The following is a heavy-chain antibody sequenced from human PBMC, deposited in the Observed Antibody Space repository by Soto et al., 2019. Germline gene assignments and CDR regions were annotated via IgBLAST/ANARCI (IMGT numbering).Heavy chain of an antibody. CDR3: ARERSIGYCSGGSCYFYGMDV. CDR2: INPNSGGT. J-gene: IGHJ6*02. V-gene: IGHV1-2*04. Sequence: QVQLVQSGAEVKKPGASVKVSCKASGYTFTGYYMHWVRQAPGQGLEWMGWINPNSGGTHYAQKFQGWVTMTRDTSISTAYMELSRLRSDDTAVYYCARERSIGYCSGGSCYFYGMDVWGQGTTVTVSS. CDR1: GYTFTGYY. D-gene: IGHD2-15*01.